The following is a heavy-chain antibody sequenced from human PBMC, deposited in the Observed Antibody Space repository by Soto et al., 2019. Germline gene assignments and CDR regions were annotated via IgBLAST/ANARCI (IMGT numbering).Heavy chain of an antibody. J-gene: IGHJ3*01. CDR3: ASLRGYYYESTGYVDFDS. D-gene: IGHD3-22*01. CDR2: ISYDGSHQ. V-gene: IGHV3-30-3*01. Sequence: QVQLVESGGGVVQPGRSLRLSCAASGFTFNRNTIHWVRQAPGRGLEWVAVISYDGSHQNYADSVKGRFTISRDNSKNTLYLQMNSLRPADTAVFYCASLRGYYYESTGYVDFDSWGQGTVVTVSS. CDR1: GFTFNRNT.